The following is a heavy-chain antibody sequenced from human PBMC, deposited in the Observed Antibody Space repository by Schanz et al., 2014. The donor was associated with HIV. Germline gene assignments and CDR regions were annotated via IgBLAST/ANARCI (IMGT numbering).Heavy chain of an antibody. CDR2: ISYDGSSK. Sequence: QEQLVESGGGLVKPGRSLRLSCAASGFMFSSYGMHWVRQAPGKGLEWVAVISYDGSSKYYADSVKGRFTISRDNSKNTLYLQMNSLRAEDTAVYYCARGSGPYYYYYGMDVWGQGTTVTVSS. V-gene: IGHV3-30*03. CDR3: ARGSGPYYYYYGMDV. D-gene: IGHD2-15*01. J-gene: IGHJ6*02. CDR1: GFMFSSYG.